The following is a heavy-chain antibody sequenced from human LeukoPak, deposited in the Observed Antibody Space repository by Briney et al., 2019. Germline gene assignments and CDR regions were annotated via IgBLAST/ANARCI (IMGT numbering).Heavy chain of an antibody. V-gene: IGHV3-7*01. CDR1: GFTFSDFW. J-gene: IGHJ4*02. Sequence: GPLRLSCAASGFTFSDFWMGWVRQAPGKGLEWVANINQDGSENYYVDSVKGRFTISRDNAKNSLYLQMNSLRAEDTAVYYCTKGRSNHYWGQGTLVTVST. D-gene: IGHD3-10*01. CDR2: INQDGSEN. CDR3: TKGRSNHY.